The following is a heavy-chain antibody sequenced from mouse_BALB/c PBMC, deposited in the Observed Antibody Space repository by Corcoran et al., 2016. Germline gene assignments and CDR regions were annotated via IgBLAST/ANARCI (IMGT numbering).Heavy chain of an antibody. V-gene: IGHV8-12*01. Sequence: QVTLKESGPGILQPSQTLSLTCSFSGFSLSTSGMGVSWIRQPSGKGLEWLAHIYWDDDKCYNPSLKSRLTISKDTSSNQVFLKITSVDTADTATYYCARRVTTATGMDYWGQGTSVTVSS. D-gene: IGHD1-2*01. J-gene: IGHJ4*01. CDR2: IYWDDDK. CDR1: GFSLSTSGMG. CDR3: ARRVTTATGMDY.